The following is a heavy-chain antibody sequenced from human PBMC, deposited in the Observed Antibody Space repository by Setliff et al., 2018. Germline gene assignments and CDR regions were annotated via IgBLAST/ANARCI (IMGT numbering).Heavy chain of an antibody. CDR1: GFTFGDYA. Sequence: GGSLRLSCTASGFTFGDYAMSWVRQAPGKGLEWVGFIRSKAYGGTTEYAASVKGRFTISRDDSKNTLYLQMNSLRAEDTAVYYCAKESANYYYYMDVWGKGTTVTVS. J-gene: IGHJ6*03. CDR3: AKESANYYYYMDV. CDR2: IRSKAYGGTT. V-gene: IGHV3-49*04.